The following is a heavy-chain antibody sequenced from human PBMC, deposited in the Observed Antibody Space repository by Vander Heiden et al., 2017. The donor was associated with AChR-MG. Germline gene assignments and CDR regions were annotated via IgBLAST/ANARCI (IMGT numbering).Heavy chain of an antibody. CDR3: ARVKRTIFGVALGSNWFDP. CDR1: GYTFTSYG. CDR2: ISAYNGNT. D-gene: IGHD3-3*01. V-gene: IGHV1-18*01. J-gene: IGHJ5*02. Sequence: QVQLVQSGAEVKKPGASVKVSCKASGYTFTSYGISWVRQAPGQGLEWMGWISAYNGNTNYAQKLQGRVTMTTDTSTSTAYMELRSLRSDDTAVYYCARVKRTIFGVALGSNWFDPWGQGTLVTVSS.